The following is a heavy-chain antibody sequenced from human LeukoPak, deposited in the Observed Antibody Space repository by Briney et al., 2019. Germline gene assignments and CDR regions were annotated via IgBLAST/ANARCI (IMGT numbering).Heavy chain of an antibody. Sequence: PSETLSLXCTVSGGSISSSSYYWGWIRQPPGKGLEWIGSIYYSGSTYYNPSLKSRVTISVDTSKNQFSLKLGSVTAADTAVYYCARHPNYEGAYYFDYWGQGTLVTVSS. V-gene: IGHV4-39*01. CDR1: GGSISSSSYY. CDR3: ARHPNYEGAYYFDY. J-gene: IGHJ4*02. D-gene: IGHD3-22*01. CDR2: IYYSGST.